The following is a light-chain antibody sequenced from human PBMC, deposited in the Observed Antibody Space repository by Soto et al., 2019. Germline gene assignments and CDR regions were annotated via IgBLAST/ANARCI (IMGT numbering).Light chain of an antibody. CDR1: QIVLSNNNNY. J-gene: IGKJ5*01. CDR3: QQYHSAPIT. V-gene: IGKV4-1*01. Sequence: DFVLTQSPDSLPVSLGERATSNCKSSQIVLSNNNNYLAWFQQKPGQPPRLFIYWASTRGSGVPDRFSGSGSGTDFTLTISNVEAEDVAIYYCQQYHSAPITFGQGTRLEIK. CDR2: WAS.